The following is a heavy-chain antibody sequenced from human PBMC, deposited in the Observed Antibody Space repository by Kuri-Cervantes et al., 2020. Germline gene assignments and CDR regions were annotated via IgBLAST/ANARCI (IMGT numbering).Heavy chain of an antibody. CDR3: ARYMVRGIYFGMDV. CDR1: GFTFSSYA. Sequence: GGSLRLSCAASGFTFSSYAMHWVRQAPGKGLEWVSVIYSGGDTYYADSVKGRFTIFRDNSKNTLFLQMNSLRAEDTAVYYCARYMVRGIYFGMDVWGQGTTVTVSS. J-gene: IGHJ6*02. D-gene: IGHD3-10*01. CDR2: IYSGGDT. V-gene: IGHV3-53*01.